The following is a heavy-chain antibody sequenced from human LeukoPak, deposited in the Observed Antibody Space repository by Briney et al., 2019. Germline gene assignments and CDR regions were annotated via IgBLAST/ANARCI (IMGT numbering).Heavy chain of an antibody. CDR1: GYSFTSYW. Sequence: PGESLKISCKGSGYSFTSYWIGWVRQMPGKGLEWMGIIYPGDSDTRYSPSLQGQVTISADKSISTAYLQWSSLKASDTAMYYCTARGVDYYGSGSYSDYWGQGTLVTVSS. J-gene: IGHJ4*02. D-gene: IGHD3-10*01. CDR2: IYPGDSDT. V-gene: IGHV5-51*01. CDR3: TARGVDYYGSGSYSDY.